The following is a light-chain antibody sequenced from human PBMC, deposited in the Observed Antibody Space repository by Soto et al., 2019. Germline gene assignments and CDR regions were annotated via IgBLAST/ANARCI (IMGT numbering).Light chain of an antibody. CDR3: GSYTSSTTYV. CDR2: DVS. Sequence: SVLTQPASVSASPGQSIAISCTGTSSDVGGYNYVSWYQQHPGKAPKLMIYDVSNRPSGVSNRFSGSKSGNTASLTISGLQAEDEADYYCGSYTSSTTYVFGTGTKVTVL. V-gene: IGLV2-14*01. CDR1: SSDVGGYNY. J-gene: IGLJ1*01.